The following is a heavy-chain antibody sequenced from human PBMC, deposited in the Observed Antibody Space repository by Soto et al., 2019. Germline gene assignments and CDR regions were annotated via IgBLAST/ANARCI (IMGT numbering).Heavy chain of an antibody. CDR3: ARHTWSSGSPAAFDY. V-gene: IGHV5-51*01. J-gene: IGHJ4*02. D-gene: IGHD1-26*01. Sequence: GESLQISCKGSGYSFTSYWIGWVRQMPGKGLEWMGIIYTGDSDTRYSPSFQGQVTISADKSISTAYLQWSSLKASDTALYYCARHTWSSGSPAAFDYWGQGTLVTVSS. CDR1: GYSFTSYW. CDR2: IYTGDSDT.